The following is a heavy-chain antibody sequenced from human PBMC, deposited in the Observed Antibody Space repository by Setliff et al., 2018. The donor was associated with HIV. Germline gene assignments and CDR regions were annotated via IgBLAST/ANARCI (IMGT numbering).Heavy chain of an antibody. D-gene: IGHD3-10*01. CDR1: GGSISSGGYY. CDR2: IYYSGST. Sequence: SETLSLTCAVFGGSISSGGYYWSWIRQHPGKGLECIGYIYYSGSTYYNPSLKSRVTISVDTSKNQFSLELSSVTAADTAVYYCAREGGRGAFDYWGQGTLVTVSS. V-gene: IGHV4-31*11. J-gene: IGHJ4*02. CDR3: AREGGRGAFDY.